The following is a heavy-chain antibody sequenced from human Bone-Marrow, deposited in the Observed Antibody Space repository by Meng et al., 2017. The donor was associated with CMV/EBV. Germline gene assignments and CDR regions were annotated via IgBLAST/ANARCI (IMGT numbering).Heavy chain of an antibody. CDR2: IFYTGAT. CDR3: ARLGYLKEKTFGAKRGFDY. J-gene: IGHJ4*02. CDR1: GGPISDSRYY. Sequence: SETLSLTCSVSGGPISDSRYYWGWMRQSPEKGLEWIGNIFYTGATHYNPSLKSRIPISIETSKNQLLLKMTSLTHTDTAIYYFARLGYLKEKTFGAKRGFDYWGQGTLVTVSS. V-gene: IGHV4-39*01. D-gene: IGHD3-16*01.